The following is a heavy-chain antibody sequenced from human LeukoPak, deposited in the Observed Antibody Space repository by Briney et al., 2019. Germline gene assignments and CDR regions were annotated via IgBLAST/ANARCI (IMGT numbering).Heavy chain of an antibody. V-gene: IGHV4-39*07. Sequence: SETLSLTCTVSGGSISSGSYYWGWIRQPPGKGLEWIGSIYYSGSTYYNPSLKSRVTISVDTSKNQFSLKLSSVTAADTAVYYCARGDDSMVRGVIGYFDYWGQGTLVTVSS. CDR3: ARGDDSMVRGVIGYFDY. D-gene: IGHD3-10*01. CDR2: IYYSGST. J-gene: IGHJ4*02. CDR1: GGSISSGSYY.